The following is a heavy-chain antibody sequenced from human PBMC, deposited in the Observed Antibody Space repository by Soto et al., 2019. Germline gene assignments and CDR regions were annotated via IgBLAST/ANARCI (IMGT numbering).Heavy chain of an antibody. CDR3: GRATYYDTTCHYLRGGIY. D-gene: IGHD3-22*01. J-gene: IGHJ4*02. V-gene: IGHV1-69*01. CDR1: GDTLSKHG. CDR2: IITVFGTV. Sequence: VQQLQSGTEVKKPVSSVKVSCRASGDTLSKHGFSWVRQAPGQGLEWMGGIITVFGTVKSAQKFQGRVTITADDSTNTTNMEPSRLRAENTSVYCCGRATYYDTTCHYLRGGIYWGQGTLVIVST.